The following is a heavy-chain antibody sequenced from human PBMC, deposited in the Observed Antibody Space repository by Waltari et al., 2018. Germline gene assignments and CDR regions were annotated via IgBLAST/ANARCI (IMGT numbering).Heavy chain of an antibody. CDR3: AREPRIAAAY. Sequence: EVQLVESGGGLVKPGGSLRLSCAASGFTFSSYSLNWVRQAPGKGLEWVSSISSSSSYIYYADSVKGRFTISRDNAKNSLYLQMNSLRAEDTAVYYCAREPRIAAAYWGQGTLVTVSS. D-gene: IGHD6-13*01. CDR1: GFTFSSYS. CDR2: ISSSSSYI. J-gene: IGHJ4*02. V-gene: IGHV3-21*01.